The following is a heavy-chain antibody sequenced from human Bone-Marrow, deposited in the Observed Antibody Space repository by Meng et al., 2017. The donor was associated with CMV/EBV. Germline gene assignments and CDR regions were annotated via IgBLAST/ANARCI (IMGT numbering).Heavy chain of an antibody. D-gene: IGHD3-10*01. J-gene: IGHJ4*02. V-gene: IGHV4-39*07. CDR2: IYYSGST. Sequence: SETRSLTCTVSGGSLSRSDYYWGWIRQPPGKGLEWIGSIYYSGSTYYNPSLKSRVTISVDTSKNQFSLKLSSVTAADTAVYYCARGLYGSGSYYNLRSGWDYYFDYWGQGTLVTVSS. CDR1: GGSLSRSDYY. CDR3: ARGLYGSGSYYNLRSGWDYYFDY.